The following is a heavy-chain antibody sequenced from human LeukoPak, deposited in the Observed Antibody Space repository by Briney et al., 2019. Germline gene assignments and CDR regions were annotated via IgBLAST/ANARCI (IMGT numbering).Heavy chain of an antibody. V-gene: IGHV4-59*08. CDR1: GGSISSYY. Sequence: PSETLSLTCTVSGGSISSYYWSWIRQPPGKGLEWIGYIYNSGSTNYNPSLKSRVTISVDTSKNQLSLKLSSVTAADTAVYYCARQFRYSGSYFRAFDIWGQGTMVTVSS. CDR3: ARQFRYSGSYFRAFDI. J-gene: IGHJ3*02. D-gene: IGHD1-26*01. CDR2: IYNSGST.